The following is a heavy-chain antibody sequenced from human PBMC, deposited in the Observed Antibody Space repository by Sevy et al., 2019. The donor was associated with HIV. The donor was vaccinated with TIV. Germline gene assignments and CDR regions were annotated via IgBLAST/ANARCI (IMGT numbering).Heavy chain of an antibody. Sequence: GGSLRLSCAASGFTVSSSYMTWVRQPPGKGLEWVSVIYSGGSRYYADSVKGRFTISRDNSKNTLYLQMNNLRADDTACYYCARGRGVFGAVAINWFDPWGQGALVTVSS. D-gene: IGHD3-3*01. CDR2: IYSGGSR. J-gene: IGHJ5*02. CDR3: ARGRGVFGAVAINWFDP. CDR1: GFTVSSSY. V-gene: IGHV3-53*01.